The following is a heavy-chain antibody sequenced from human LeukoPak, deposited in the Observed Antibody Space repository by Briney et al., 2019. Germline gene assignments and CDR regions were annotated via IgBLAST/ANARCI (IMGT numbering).Heavy chain of an antibody. D-gene: IGHD4-17*01. Sequence: PGGSLTLSCTASGVTISSYGMHWVRQAPGKGLEWVAVICYDGSNKYYAYSMNGRFTISSDNTNNSLYLQMNSPRADDTAVYYCAISSTVRTLFDYWGQGTLVTVSS. CDR2: ICYDGSNK. CDR3: AISSTVRTLFDY. J-gene: IGHJ4*02. V-gene: IGHV3-33*01. CDR1: GVTISSYG.